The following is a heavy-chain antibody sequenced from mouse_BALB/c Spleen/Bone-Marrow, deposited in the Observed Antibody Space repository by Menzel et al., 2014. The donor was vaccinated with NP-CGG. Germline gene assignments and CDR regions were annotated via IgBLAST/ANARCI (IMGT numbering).Heavy chain of an antibody. J-gene: IGHJ4*01. Sequence: EVQGVESGGDLVKPGGSLKLSCAASGFTFSNYGMSWVRQTPDKRLEWVATISSGGSYTYYPDSVKGRFTISRDNAKNTPYLQRSSLKSEDTAMYYCGRRDGGPMDYWGQGTSVTVSS. CDR3: GRRDGGPMDY. CDR2: ISSGGSYT. V-gene: IGHV5-6*01. D-gene: IGHD2-3*01. CDR1: GFTFSNYG.